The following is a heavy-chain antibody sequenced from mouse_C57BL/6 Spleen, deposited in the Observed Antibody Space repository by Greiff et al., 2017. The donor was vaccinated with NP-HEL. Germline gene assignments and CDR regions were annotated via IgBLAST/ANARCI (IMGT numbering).Heavy chain of an antibody. CDR3: ARRRGSSGSYDY. J-gene: IGHJ2*01. D-gene: IGHD3-2*02. CDR2: INPSNGGT. V-gene: IGHV1-53*01. CDR1: GYTFTSYW. Sequence: QVQLQQPGTELVKPGASVKLSCKASGYTFTSYWMHWVKQRPGQGLEWIGNINPSNGGTNYNEKFKSKATLTVDKSSSTAYMQLGSLTSEDAAVYCCARRRGSSGSYDYWGKGTTLTVSS.